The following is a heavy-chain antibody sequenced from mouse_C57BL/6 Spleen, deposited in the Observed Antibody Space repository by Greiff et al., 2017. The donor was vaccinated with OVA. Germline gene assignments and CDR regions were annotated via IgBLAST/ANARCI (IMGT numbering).Heavy chain of an antibody. J-gene: IGHJ2*01. D-gene: IGHD2-4*01. Sequence: VQLQQSGPELVKPGASVKISCKASGYSFTSYYIHWVKQRPGQGLEWIGWIYPGCGNTKYNEKFKGKATLTADTSSSTAYMQLSSLTSEDSAVYYCARNDYVYFDYWGQGTTLTVSS. CDR2: IYPGCGNT. V-gene: IGHV1-66*01. CDR3: ARNDYVYFDY. CDR1: GYSFTSYY.